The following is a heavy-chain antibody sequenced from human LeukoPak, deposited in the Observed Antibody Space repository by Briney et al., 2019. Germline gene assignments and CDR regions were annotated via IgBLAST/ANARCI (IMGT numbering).Heavy chain of an antibody. J-gene: IGHJ4*02. V-gene: IGHV1-18*01. CDR3: ASWAGYCSSANCYTTSLDY. D-gene: IGHD2-2*02. CDR1: GYTFTSYG. CDR2: ISTYNGNT. Sequence: ASVKVSCKALGYTFTSYGITWVRQAPGQGLEWMGWISTYNGNTNYAQKLQDRVTMTTEISPSTAYMELRSVRSDDTAVYYCASWAGYCSSANCYTTSLDYWGQGTLVSVSS.